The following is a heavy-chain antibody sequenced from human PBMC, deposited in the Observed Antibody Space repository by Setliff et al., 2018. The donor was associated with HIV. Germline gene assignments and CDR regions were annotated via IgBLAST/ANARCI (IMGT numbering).Heavy chain of an antibody. CDR3: AKGENEQWLVVGLFDY. CDR2: FYYSGTS. D-gene: IGHD6-19*01. V-gene: IGHV4-39*07. CDR1: GDSINNSTYY. Sequence: PSETLSLTCAVSGDSINNSTYYWGWIRQPPGKGLEWIGGFYYSGTSYYNPSLRSRLTISVDTSKNQFSLKLNSVTAAGTAMYYCAKGENEQWLVVGLFDYWGQGTLVTVSS. J-gene: IGHJ4*02.